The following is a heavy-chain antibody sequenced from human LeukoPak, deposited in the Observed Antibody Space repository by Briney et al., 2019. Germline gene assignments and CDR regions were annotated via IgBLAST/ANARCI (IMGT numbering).Heavy chain of an antibody. CDR1: GYTFTSYY. V-gene: IGHV1-46*01. J-gene: IGHJ5*02. CDR2: INPSGGST. D-gene: IGHD1-26*01. Sequence: ASVKVSCKASGYTFTSYYMHWVRQAPGQGLEWMGIINPSGGSTSYARKFQGRVTMTRDTSTSTVYMELSSLRSEDTAVYYCARVRLVGATTCWFDPWGQGTLVTVSS. CDR3: ARVRLVGATTCWFDP.